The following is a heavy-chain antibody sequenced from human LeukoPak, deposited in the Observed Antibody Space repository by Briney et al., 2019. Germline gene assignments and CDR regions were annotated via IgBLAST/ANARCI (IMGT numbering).Heavy chain of an antibody. CDR2: IIPIFGTA. V-gene: IGHV1-69*13. Sequence: SVKVSCKASGGTFSSYAISWVRQAPGQGLEWMGRIIPIFGTANCAQKFQGRVTITADESTSTAYMELSSLRSEDTAVYYCARIAPRGDSNWFDPWGQGTLVTVSS. CDR3: ARIAPRGDSNWFDP. D-gene: IGHD6-13*01. J-gene: IGHJ5*02. CDR1: GGTFSSYA.